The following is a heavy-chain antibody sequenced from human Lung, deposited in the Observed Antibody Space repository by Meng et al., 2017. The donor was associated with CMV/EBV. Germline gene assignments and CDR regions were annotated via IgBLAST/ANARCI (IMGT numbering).Heavy chain of an antibody. CDR1: GGSISSYY. J-gene: IGHJ4*02. D-gene: IGHD6-19*01. V-gene: IGHV4-4*07. CDR2: IYTSGTT. CDR3: ARAEADTGNFDY. Sequence: QVQLQESGPGLVKPSETLLVTCTVSGGSISSYYWSWICQSAGKGLEWIGRIYTSGTTIYNPSLTSRLTLSLDTSKNQFSLKLNSVTAADTAVYYCARAEADTGNFDYWGQGTLVTVSS.